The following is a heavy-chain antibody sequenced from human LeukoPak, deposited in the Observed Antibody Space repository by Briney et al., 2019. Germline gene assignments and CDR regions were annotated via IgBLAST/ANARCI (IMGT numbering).Heavy chain of an antibody. D-gene: IGHD3-3*01. CDR2: IYYSGST. CDR3: AGRGITIFGVVYSEFWFAP. J-gene: IGHJ5*02. CDR1: GGSISSSYY. V-gene: IGHV4-39*01. Sequence: SETLSLTCTVSGGSISSSYYWGWIRQPPGKGLEWTGSIYYSGSTYYNPSLKSRVTISVDTSKNPFSLKLSSVTAADTAVYYCAGRGITIFGVVYSEFWFAPWGQGTLVTVSS.